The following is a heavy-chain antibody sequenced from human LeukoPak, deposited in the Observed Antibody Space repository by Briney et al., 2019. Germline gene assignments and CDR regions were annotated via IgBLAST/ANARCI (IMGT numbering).Heavy chain of an antibody. CDR1: GFTFSSYS. D-gene: IGHD6-13*01. CDR3: AREAGYSSSWYSDAEYFQH. Sequence: PGGSLRLSCAASGFTFSSYSMHWVRQAPGKGLEWVAVIWYDGSNKYYADSVKGRFTISRDNSKNTLYLQMNSLRAEDTAVYYCAREAGYSSSWYSDAEYFQHWGQGTLVTVSS. CDR2: IWYDGSNK. J-gene: IGHJ1*01. V-gene: IGHV3-33*01.